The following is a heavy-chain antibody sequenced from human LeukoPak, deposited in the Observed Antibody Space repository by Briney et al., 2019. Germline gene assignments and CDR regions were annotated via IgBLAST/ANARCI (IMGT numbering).Heavy chain of an antibody. CDR2: ISTRGGTI. V-gene: IGHV3-48*03. Sequence: PGGSPRLTCAASGFIFSSYEMNWVRQAPGKGLEWVSYISTRGGTIYYADSVKGRFTISRDNAKNSLYLQMNSLRAEDTAVYYCARDSYYGGTQDYWGQGTLVTVSS. J-gene: IGHJ4*02. CDR1: GFIFSSYE. D-gene: IGHD4-23*01. CDR3: ARDSYYGGTQDY.